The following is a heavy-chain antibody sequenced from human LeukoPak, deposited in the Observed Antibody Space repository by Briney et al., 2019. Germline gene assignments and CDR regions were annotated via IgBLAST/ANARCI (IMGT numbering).Heavy chain of an antibody. CDR3: ARGRGYSYGPFAY. CDR2: IWYDGSNK. CDR1: GFTFSSYG. D-gene: IGHD5-18*01. V-gene: IGHV3-33*01. Sequence: GGSLRLSCAASGFTFSSYGMHWVRQAPGKGLEWVAVIWYDGSNKYYAGSVTGRFTISRDNSKNTLYLQMNSLRAGDTAVYYCARGRGYSYGPFAYWGQGTLVTVSS. J-gene: IGHJ4*02.